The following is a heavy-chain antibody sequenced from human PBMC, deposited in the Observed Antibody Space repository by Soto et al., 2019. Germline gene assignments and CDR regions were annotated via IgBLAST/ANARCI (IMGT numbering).Heavy chain of an antibody. CDR1: GFTFTSSA. V-gene: IGHV1-58*01. Sequence: SVKVSCKASGFTFTSSAVQWVRQARGQRLEWIGWIVVGSGNTNYAQKLQERVTMTKDMSTSTAYMELRSLRSDDTAVYYCARDWERYSSGWYPYYFDYWGQGTLVTVSS. J-gene: IGHJ4*02. CDR2: IVVGSGNT. CDR3: ARDWERYSSGWYPYYFDY. D-gene: IGHD6-19*01.